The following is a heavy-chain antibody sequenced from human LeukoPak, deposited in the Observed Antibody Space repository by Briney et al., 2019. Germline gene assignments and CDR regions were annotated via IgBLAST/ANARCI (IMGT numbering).Heavy chain of an antibody. CDR2: INHSGIN. Sequence: SETLSLTCAVSGGSFSGYSLTWIRQPPGQGLERIGEINHSGINHFNPSLKSRVTISADTSKKQVFLNLNSVTAADTAVYYCAKKKVDVMGNQYYYYYGLDVWGQGTTVTVSS. CDR3: AKKKVDVMGNQYYYYYGLDV. J-gene: IGHJ6*02. V-gene: IGHV4-34*01. CDR1: GGSFSGYS. D-gene: IGHD3-16*01.